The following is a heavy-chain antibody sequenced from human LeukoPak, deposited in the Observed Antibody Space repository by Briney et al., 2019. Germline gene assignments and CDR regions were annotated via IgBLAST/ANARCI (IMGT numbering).Heavy chain of an antibody. CDR2: INPNSGGT. CDR3: ARGKQWLVPFDY. V-gene: IGHV1-2*02. D-gene: IGHD6-19*01. J-gene: IGHJ4*02. Sequence: ASVKVSCKASGYTFTSYYMHWVRQAPGQGLEWMGWINPNSGGTNYAQKFQGRVTMTRDTSISTAYMELSRLRSDDTAVYYCARGKQWLVPFDYWGQGTLVTVSS. CDR1: GYTFTSYY.